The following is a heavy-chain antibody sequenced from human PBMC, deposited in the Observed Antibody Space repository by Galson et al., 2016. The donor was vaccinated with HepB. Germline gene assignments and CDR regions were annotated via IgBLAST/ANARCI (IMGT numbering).Heavy chain of an antibody. J-gene: IGHJ4*02. V-gene: IGHV4-59*01. D-gene: IGHD3-10*01. CDR2: IASSGEI. Sequence: SETLSLTCTVSAGSIRGYFWSWIRQPPGMGLEWIAYIASSGEINYNPSLKSRVTMSLDTSKNQFSLRLSSVTAADTAVYYCARFLGSGSRYFDFWGQGTLVTVSS. CDR3: ARFLGSGSRYFDF. CDR1: AGSIRGYF.